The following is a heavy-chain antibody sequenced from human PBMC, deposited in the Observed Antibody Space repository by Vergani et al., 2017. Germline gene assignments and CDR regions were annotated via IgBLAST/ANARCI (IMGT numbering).Heavy chain of an antibody. CDR1: GGSISSYY. J-gene: IGHJ5*02. D-gene: IGHD3-3*01. V-gene: IGHV4-59*01. CDR2: IYYSGST. CDR3: AGEGLARYYDFWSGQGWFDP. Sequence: QVQLQESGPGLVKPSETLSLTCTVSGGSISSYYWSWIRQPPGKGLEWIGYIYYSGSTNYNPSLKSRVTISVDTSKNQFSLKLSSVTAADTAVYYCAGEGLARYYDFWSGQGWFDPWGQGTLVTVSS.